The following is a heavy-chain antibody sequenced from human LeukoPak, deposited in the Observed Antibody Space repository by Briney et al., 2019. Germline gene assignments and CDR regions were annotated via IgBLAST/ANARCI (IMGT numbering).Heavy chain of an antibody. CDR2: IYHSGST. V-gene: IGHV4-30-2*01. CDR3: ARDSPGYAFDI. J-gene: IGHJ3*02. CDR1: GCTISSGGYS. Sequence: SETLSLTCAVSGCTISSGGYSSSWMRLPPGKALVWIGYIYHSGSTYYNPSLKSRVTISVDRSKNQFSLKLSSATAADTAVYYCARDSPGYAFDIWGQGTMVTVSS.